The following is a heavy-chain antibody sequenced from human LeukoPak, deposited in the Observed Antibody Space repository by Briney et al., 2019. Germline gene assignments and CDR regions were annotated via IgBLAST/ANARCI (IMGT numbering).Heavy chain of an antibody. V-gene: IGHV1-2*02. CDR2: INHNSGGT. CDR3: ARGSRNHFDF. CDR1: GYTFTGYY. D-gene: IGHD2-15*01. Sequence: SVNVSCKPSGYTFTGYYVHWVRQAPRQGLEWMGWINHNSGGTNYAQKFQGRVTMTRDTSITTAYTELSSLRYDDTAVYYCARGSRNHFDFWGQGTLSASPQ. J-gene: IGHJ4*02.